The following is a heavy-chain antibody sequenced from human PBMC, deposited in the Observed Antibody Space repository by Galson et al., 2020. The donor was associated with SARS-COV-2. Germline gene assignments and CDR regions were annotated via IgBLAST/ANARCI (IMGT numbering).Heavy chain of an antibody. Sequence: GESLKISCAASGFTFSSYAMHWVRQAPGKGLEWVAVISYDGSNKYYADSVKGRFTISRDNSKNTLYLQMNSLRAEDTAVYYCARRSSNRGGYYYGMDVWGQGTTVTVSS. D-gene: IGHD6-13*01. J-gene: IGHJ6*02. CDR1: GFTFSSYA. CDR3: ARRSSNRGGYYYGMDV. V-gene: IGHV3-30*04. CDR2: ISYDGSNK.